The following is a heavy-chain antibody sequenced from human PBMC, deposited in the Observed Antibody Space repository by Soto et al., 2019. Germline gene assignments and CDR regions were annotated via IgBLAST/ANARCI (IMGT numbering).Heavy chain of an antibody. CDR2: IYHSGST. CDR3: ARQRPTDGRWEFANYYGMDV. J-gene: IGHJ6*02. D-gene: IGHD1-26*01. V-gene: IGHV4-4*02. CDR1: GGSISSSNW. Sequence: SETLSLTCAVSGGSISSSNWWSWVRQPPGKGLEWIGEIYHSGSTNYNPSLKSRVTISVDKSKNQFSLKLSSVTAADTAVYYCARQRPTDGRWEFANYYGMDVWGQGTPVTVS.